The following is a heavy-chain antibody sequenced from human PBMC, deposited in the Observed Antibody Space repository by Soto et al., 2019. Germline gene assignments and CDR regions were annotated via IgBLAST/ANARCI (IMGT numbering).Heavy chain of an antibody. CDR2: INPSGGST. D-gene: IGHD3-9*01. V-gene: IGHV1-46*01. Sequence: GASVKVSCKASGYTFTRYYMHWVRQAPGQGLEWMGIINPSGGSTSYAQKFQGRVTLTRDTSTSTVYMQLSSLRSEDTAIYYCARRFDSLSYGMDVWRQGTTVTVSS. CDR3: ARRFDSLSYGMDV. CDR1: GYTFTRYY. J-gene: IGHJ6*02.